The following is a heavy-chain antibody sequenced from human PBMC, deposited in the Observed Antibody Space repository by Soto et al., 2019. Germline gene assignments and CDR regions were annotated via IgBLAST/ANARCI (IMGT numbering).Heavy chain of an antibody. Sequence: EVQLVESGGGLVQPGGSLRLSCAASGFTFSSDWMSWVRQAPGKGLEWVAKINQDGSKEYYVDSVKGRFTISRDNAKNSLYLHMNSLRVEDTAVYYCARAILGRRVAMAGTNEYYWGQGTLVTVSS. V-gene: IGHV3-7*05. CDR2: INQDGSKE. CDR3: ARAILGRRVAMAGTNEYY. CDR1: GFTFSSDW. D-gene: IGHD6-19*01. J-gene: IGHJ4*02.